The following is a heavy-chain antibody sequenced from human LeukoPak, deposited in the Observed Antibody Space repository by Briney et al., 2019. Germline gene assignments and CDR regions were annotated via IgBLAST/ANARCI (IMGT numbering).Heavy chain of an antibody. D-gene: IGHD1-7*01. CDR1: GFTFSTSW. V-gene: IGHV3-74*01. CDR3: ASHHNWNYDY. Sequence: PGGSLRLSCEASGFTFSTSWMHWVRHAPGKGLVWVSLINSDGRSINYADSVKGRFTISRDNAKNTLYLQMNSLRAEDTAVYYCASHHNWNYDYWGQGTLVTVSS. CDR2: INSDGRSI. J-gene: IGHJ4*02.